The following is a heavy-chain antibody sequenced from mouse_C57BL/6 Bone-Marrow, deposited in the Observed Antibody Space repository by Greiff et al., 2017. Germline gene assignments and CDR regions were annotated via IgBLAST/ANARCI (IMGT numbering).Heavy chain of an antibody. CDR2: IYPRSGNT. CDR1: GYTFTSYG. V-gene: IGHV1-81*01. Sequence: QVQLQQSGAELARPGASVKLSCKASGYTFTSYGISWVKQRTGQGLEWIGEIYPRSGNTYYNEKFKGKATLTADKSSSTAYMELRSLTSEDSAVYFCASSYDYGGLDYGGQGTTLTVSS. J-gene: IGHJ2*01. CDR3: ASSYDYGGLDY. D-gene: IGHD2-4*01.